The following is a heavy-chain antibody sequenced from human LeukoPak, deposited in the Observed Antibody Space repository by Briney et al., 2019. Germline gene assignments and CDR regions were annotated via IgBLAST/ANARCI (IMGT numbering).Heavy chain of an antibody. D-gene: IGHD6-19*01. Sequence: GSLRLSCAASGFTFGSYAMSWVRQAPGKGLEWVSAISGSGGSTYYADSVKGRFTISRDNSKNTLYLQMNSLRAEDTAVYYCAKVLGIAVAGYFDYWGQGTLVTVSS. CDR1: GFTFGSYA. CDR2: ISGSGGST. J-gene: IGHJ4*02. CDR3: AKVLGIAVAGYFDY. V-gene: IGHV3-23*01.